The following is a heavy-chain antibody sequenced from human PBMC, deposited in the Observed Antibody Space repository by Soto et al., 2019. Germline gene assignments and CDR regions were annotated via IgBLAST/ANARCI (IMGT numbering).Heavy chain of an antibody. J-gene: IGHJ3*01. CDR1: GFTFSTYG. CDR2: ISDDGNSK. V-gene: IGHV3-30*18. CDR3: AKDQTHAV. Sequence: QVQLVESGGGVVQPGRSLRLSCAASGFTFSTYGMYWVRQAPGKGLEGVAVISDDGNSKYYADSVKGRFTISRDNSKHTVYLQMNSPRLEDTAVYYCAKDQTHAVWGQGTMVTVSS.